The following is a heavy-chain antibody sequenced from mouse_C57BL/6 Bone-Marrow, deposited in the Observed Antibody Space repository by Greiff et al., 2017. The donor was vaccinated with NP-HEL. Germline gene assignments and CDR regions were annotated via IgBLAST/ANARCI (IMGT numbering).Heavy chain of an antibody. CDR2: INPNNGGT. J-gene: IGHJ2*01. V-gene: IGHV1-18*01. CDR1: GYTFTDYN. D-gene: IGHD2-4*01. CDR3: ARPYDYDGYYFDY. Sequence: VQLQQSGPELVKPGASVKIPCKASGYTFTDYNMDWVKQSHGKSLEWIGDINPNNGGTIYNQKFKGKATLTVDKSSSTAYMELRSLTSEDTAVYYCARPYDYDGYYFDYWGQGTTLTVSS.